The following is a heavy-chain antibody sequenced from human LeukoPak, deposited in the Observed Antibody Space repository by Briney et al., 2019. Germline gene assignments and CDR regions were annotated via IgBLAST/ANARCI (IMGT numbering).Heavy chain of an antibody. Sequence: GGSLRLSCAASGFTFDDYGMSWVRQAPGKGLEWVSGINWNGDSIGYADSVKGRFTISRDNAKNSLYLQMNSLRAEDTALYYCARPRGCSSTTCYLTDAFDIWGQGTMVTVSS. CDR2: INWNGDSI. J-gene: IGHJ3*02. CDR1: GFTFDDYG. D-gene: IGHD2-2*01. V-gene: IGHV3-20*04. CDR3: ARPRGCSSTTCYLTDAFDI.